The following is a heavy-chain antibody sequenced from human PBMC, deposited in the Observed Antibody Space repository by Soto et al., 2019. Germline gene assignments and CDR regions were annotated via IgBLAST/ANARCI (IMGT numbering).Heavy chain of an antibody. V-gene: IGHV3-48*02. CDR2: ISSSSSTI. CDR3: AREESLRYFDWFTNHRTTDYYGMDV. CDR1: GFTFSSYS. Sequence: PGGSLRLSCAASGFTFSSYSMNWVRQAPGKGLEWVSYISSSSSTIYYADSVKGRFTISRDNAKNSLYLQMNSLRDEDTAVYYCAREESLRYFDWFTNHRTTDYYGMDVWGQGTTVTVSS. D-gene: IGHD3-9*01. J-gene: IGHJ6*02.